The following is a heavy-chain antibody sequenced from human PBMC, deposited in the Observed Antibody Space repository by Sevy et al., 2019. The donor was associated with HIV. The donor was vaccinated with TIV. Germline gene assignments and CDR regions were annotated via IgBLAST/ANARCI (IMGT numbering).Heavy chain of an antibody. CDR1: GGSFSGYY. Sequence: SETLSLTCAVYGGSFSGYYWSWIHQPPGKGLEWIGEINHSGSTNYNPSLKSRVTISVDTSKNQFSLKLSSVTAADTAVYYCARLSFGDIVVVPAARSYGMDVWGQGTTVTVSS. V-gene: IGHV4-34*01. D-gene: IGHD2-2*01. CDR2: INHSGST. CDR3: ARLSFGDIVVVPAARSYGMDV. J-gene: IGHJ6*02.